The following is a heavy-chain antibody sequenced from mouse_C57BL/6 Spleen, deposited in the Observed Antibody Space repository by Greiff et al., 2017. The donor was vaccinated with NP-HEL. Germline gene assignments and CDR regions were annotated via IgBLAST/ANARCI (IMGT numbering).Heavy chain of an antibody. D-gene: IGHD2-3*01. CDR3: ARYGDGYCLYAMDY. CDR1: GYTFTSYW. J-gene: IGHJ4*01. V-gene: IGHV1-55*01. CDR2: IYPGSGST. Sequence: QVQLQQPGAELVKPGASVKMSCKASGYTFTSYWITWVKQRPGQGLEWIGDIYPGSGSTNYNEKFKSKATLTVDTSSSTAYMQLSSLTSEDSAVYYCARYGDGYCLYAMDYWGQGTSVTVSS.